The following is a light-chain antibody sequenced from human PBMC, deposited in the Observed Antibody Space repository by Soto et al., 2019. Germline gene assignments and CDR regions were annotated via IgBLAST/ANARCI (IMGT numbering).Light chain of an antibody. Sequence: EIVLTQSPATLSLSPGESATLSCRASESVSISISWYQQNPAQAPRLLIYDASNRATGIPTRFSGSGSGTDFSLTISSLEPEDFAVYYCQQRSNWPWTTFGQGTRVELK. CDR1: ESVSIS. J-gene: IGKJ1*01. CDR3: QQRSNWPWTT. V-gene: IGKV3-11*01. CDR2: DAS.